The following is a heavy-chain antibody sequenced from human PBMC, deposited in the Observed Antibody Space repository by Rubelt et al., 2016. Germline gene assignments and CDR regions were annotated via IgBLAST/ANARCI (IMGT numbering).Heavy chain of an antibody. CDR2: IIPIFGTA. V-gene: IGHV1-69*01. D-gene: IGHD6-13*01. J-gene: IGHJ4*02. Sequence: QVQLVQSGAEVKKPESSVMVSCKASGGTFRSYAISWVRQAPGQGLEWLGGIIPIFGTATYAQKFQGRVTIIADESTSPSYMELSSLRSEDTAVYFCARRQQLGPFDYWGQGTLVTVSS. CDR1: GGTFRSYA. CDR3: ARRQQLGPFDY.